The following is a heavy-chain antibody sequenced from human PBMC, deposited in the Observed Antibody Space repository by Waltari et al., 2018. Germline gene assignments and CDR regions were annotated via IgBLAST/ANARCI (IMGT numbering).Heavy chain of an antibody. Sequence: QVQLVQSGAEVKKPGSSVKVSCKASGGTFSIYAISWMRQSPAQGLEWMGGIIPNFGTVNYAQKFQGRVTITADESTSTDYMALSSLRSEETAVYYCARAHTQPGISEVYYYYYYMDVWGKGTTVTVSS. CDR2: IIPNFGTV. J-gene: IGHJ6*03. V-gene: IGHV1-69*01. CDR3: ARAHTQPGISEVYYYYYYMDV. CDR1: GGTFSIYA. D-gene: IGHD2-21*01.